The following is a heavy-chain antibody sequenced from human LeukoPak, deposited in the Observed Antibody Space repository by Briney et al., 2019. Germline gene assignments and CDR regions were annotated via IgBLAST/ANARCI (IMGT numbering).Heavy chain of an antibody. D-gene: IGHD1-26*01. CDR2: ISAYNGNT. Sequence: GASVKVSCKASGYTFTSYGISWVRQAPGQGLEWMGWISAYNGNTNYAQKLQGRATMTTDTSTSTAYMELRSLRSDDTAVYYCARDQDVGARGVDAFDIWGQGTMVTVSS. CDR3: ARDQDVGARGVDAFDI. J-gene: IGHJ3*02. CDR1: GYTFTSYG. V-gene: IGHV1-18*01.